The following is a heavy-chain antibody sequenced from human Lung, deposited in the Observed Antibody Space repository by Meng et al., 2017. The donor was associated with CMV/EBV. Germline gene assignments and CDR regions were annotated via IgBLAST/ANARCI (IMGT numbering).Heavy chain of an antibody. CDR2: VYYGGGT. J-gene: IGHJ5*02. D-gene: IGHD2-2*01. CDR1: SVSSAGYY. CDR3: ARGTGYCSSTSCYPFDP. Sequence: SVSSAGYYWSWIRQRPGKGLEWVAYVYYGGGTNYNPSLKRRVTISVDTTKNQFSLKLSSVTAADTAVYYCARGTGYCSSTSCYPFDPWGQGTLVTVSS. V-gene: IGHV4-61*08.